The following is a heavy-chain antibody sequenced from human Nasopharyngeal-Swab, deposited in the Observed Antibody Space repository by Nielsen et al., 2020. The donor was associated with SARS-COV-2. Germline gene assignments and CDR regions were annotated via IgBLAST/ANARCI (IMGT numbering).Heavy chain of an antibody. J-gene: IGHJ5*02. CDR1: GFTLSSYG. D-gene: IGHD4-23*01. V-gene: IGHV3-30*18. CDR3: AKVYGGSEFDP. CDR2: ISYDGSNK. Sequence: GGYMRLYCAASGFTLSSYGMHWVRQDPGKGLEWVALISYDGSNKYYADSVKGRFTISRDNSKNTLYLQMNSLRAEDTAVYYCAKVYGGSEFDPWGQGTLVTVSS.